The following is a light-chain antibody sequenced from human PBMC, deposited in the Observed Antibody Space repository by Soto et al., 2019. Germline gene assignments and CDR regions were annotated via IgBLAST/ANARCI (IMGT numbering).Light chain of an antibody. CDR1: QSVSSSY. Sequence: EIVMTHSPATLSVSPWEIATLSCRASQSVSSSYLAWYQQKPGQAPRLLIYGASSRATGIPDRFSGSGPGTDFTLTISRLEPEDFAVYYCQQYGSSPSTFGQGTKVDIK. V-gene: IGKV3-20*01. CDR3: QQYGSSPST. J-gene: IGKJ1*01. CDR2: GAS.